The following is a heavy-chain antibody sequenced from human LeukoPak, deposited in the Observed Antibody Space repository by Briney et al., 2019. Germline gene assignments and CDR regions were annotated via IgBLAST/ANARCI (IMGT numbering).Heavy chain of an antibody. Sequence: KPSETLSLTCTVSGGSITGFYWTWLRQPPGKGLEWIGYIYSSGSTNYNPSLKSRVAISVDTSKNQFSLKLSSVTAADTAVYYCARIVYDSSGYIDYWGQGTLVTVSS. J-gene: IGHJ4*02. CDR2: IYSSGST. D-gene: IGHD3-22*01. CDR1: GGSITGFY. V-gene: IGHV4-59*01. CDR3: ARIVYDSSGYIDY.